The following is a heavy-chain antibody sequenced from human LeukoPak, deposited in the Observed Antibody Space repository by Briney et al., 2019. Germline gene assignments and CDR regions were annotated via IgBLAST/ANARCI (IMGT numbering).Heavy chain of an antibody. CDR1: GFTFSDYY. D-gene: IGHD3-22*01. J-gene: IGHJ4*02. CDR2: ISSSGSTI. Sequence: GGSLRLSCAASGFTFSDYYMSWIRQAPGKGLEWVSYISSSGSTIYYADSVKGRFTISRDKAKNSLYLQMNSLRAEDTAVYYCARNKYDSSGRRFDYWGQGTLVTVSS. V-gene: IGHV3-11*04. CDR3: ARNKYDSSGRRFDY.